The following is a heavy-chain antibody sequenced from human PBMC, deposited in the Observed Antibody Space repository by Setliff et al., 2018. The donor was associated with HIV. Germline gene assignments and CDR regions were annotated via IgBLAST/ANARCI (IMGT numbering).Heavy chain of an antibody. CDR1: GGTFSSYA. CDR3: ARGRLRNYFDY. CDR2: INAGNGNT. V-gene: IGHV1-3*01. J-gene: IGHJ4*02. Sequence: ASVKVSCKASGGTFSSYAISWVRQAPGQGLEWMGWINAGNGNTKYSQKFQGRVSITRDTSASKAYLELSSLRSEDTAVYYCARGRLRNYFDYWGQGTLVTVSS. D-gene: IGHD2-8*01.